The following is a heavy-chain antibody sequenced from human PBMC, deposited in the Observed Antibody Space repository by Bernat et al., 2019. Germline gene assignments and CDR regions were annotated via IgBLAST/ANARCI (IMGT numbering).Heavy chain of an antibody. CDR2: IYSGGST. Sequence: EVQLVESGGGLIQPGGSLRLSCAASGFTVSSNYMSWVRQAPGKGLEWVSVIYSGGSTYYADSVKGRFTISRDNSKNTLYLQMNSLRAEGTAVYYCARSVIAMRYYFDYWGQGTLVTVSS. J-gene: IGHJ4*02. CDR3: ARSVIAMRYYFDY. D-gene: IGHD2-21*01. CDR1: GFTVSSNY. V-gene: IGHV3-53*01.